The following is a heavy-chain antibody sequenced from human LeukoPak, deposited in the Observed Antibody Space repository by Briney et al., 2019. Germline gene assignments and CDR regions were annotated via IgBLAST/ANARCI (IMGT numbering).Heavy chain of an antibody. CDR2: INPNSGGT. CDR1: GYTFTGYY. CDR3: ARGKWFVPAAPDY. Sequence: ASVKVSCKAPGYTFTGYYMHWVRQAPGQGLEWMGWINPNSGGTNYAQKFQGRVTMTRDTSISTAYMELSRLRSDDTAVYYCARGKWFVPAAPDYWGQGTLVIVSS. D-gene: IGHD2-2*01. V-gene: IGHV1-2*02. J-gene: IGHJ4*02.